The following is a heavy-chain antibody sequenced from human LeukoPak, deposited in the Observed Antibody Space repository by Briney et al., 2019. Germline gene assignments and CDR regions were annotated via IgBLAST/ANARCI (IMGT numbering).Heavy chain of an antibody. V-gene: IGHV1-8*02. Sequence: ASVKVSCKASGYTFTSYDINWVRQATGQGLEWVGWLNPYSSNTTYAQKFQGRVTITGNTSISTAYMELSSLRSEDTAVYYCVRDRDATPDDVRDYWGQGTLVTVSS. CDR3: VRDRDATPDDVRDY. D-gene: IGHD2-21*02. J-gene: IGHJ4*02. CDR1: GYTFTSYD. CDR2: LNPYSSNT.